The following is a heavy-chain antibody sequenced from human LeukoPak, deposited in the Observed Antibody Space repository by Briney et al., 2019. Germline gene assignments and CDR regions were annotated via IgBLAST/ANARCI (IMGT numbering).Heavy chain of an antibody. CDR3: ARVERGYDYVWGSYN. D-gene: IGHD3-16*01. CDR2: IYYSGST. J-gene: IGHJ4*02. Sequence: PSQTLSLTCTVSGGSTSSGGYYWSWIRQHPGKGLEWIGYIYYSGSTYCNPSLKSRVTISVDTSKNQFSLKLSSVTAADTAVYYCARVERGYDYVWGSYNWGQGTLVTVSS. V-gene: IGHV4-31*03. CDR1: GGSTSSGGYY.